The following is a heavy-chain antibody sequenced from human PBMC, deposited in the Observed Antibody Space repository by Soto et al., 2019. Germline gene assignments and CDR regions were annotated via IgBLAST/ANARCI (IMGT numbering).Heavy chain of an antibody. CDR1: GGTFSSYA. D-gene: IGHD4-17*01. CDR2: IIPIFGTA. CDR3: ARGYDYGGNSRGSYGMDV. Sequence: QVQLVQSGAEVKKPGSSVKVSCKASGGTFSSYAISWGRQAPGQGLEWMGGIIPIFGTANYAQKFQGRVTITADESTSTAYMELSSLRSEDTAVYYCARGYDYGGNSRGSYGMDVWGQGTTVTVSS. V-gene: IGHV1-69*01. J-gene: IGHJ6*02.